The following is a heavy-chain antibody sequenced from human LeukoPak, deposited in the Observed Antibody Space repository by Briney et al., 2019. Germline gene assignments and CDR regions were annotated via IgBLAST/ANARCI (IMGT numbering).Heavy chain of an antibody. V-gene: IGHV4-34*01. D-gene: IGHD1-26*01. Sequence: KPSETLSLTCAVYGGSFSGYYWSWIRQPPGKGLEWIGEMHPSGSTNYNPSLKNRVTISLDTSKNQFSLKLSSVTAADTAVYYCARVASSGRWFDPWGQGTLVTVSS. CDR3: ARVASSGRWFDP. CDR2: MHPSGST. J-gene: IGHJ5*02. CDR1: GGSFSGYY.